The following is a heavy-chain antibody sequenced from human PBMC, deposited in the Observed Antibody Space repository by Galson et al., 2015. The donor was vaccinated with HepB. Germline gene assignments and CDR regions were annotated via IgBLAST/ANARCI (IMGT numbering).Heavy chain of an antibody. J-gene: IGHJ6*03. CDR3: ARGPYSNYADYYYYYMDV. V-gene: IGHV1-69*13. D-gene: IGHD4-11*01. CDR1: GGTFSNYA. CDR2: IIPIFGTA. Sequence: SVKVSCKASGGTFSNYAISWVRQAPGQGLGWMGGIIPIFGTANYAQKFQGRVTITADGSTSTAYMELSSLRSEDTAVYYCARGPYSNYADYYYYYMDVWGQGTLVTVSS.